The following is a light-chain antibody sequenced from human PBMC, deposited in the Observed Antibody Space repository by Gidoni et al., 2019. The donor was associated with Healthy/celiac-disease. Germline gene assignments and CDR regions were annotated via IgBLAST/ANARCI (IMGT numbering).Light chain of an antibody. V-gene: IGKV3-11*01. Sequence: EIVLTQSPATLSLSPGERATLSCRPSQSVSSYLAWYQQKPGQAPRLLIYDASNRATGIPARFSGSGSGTDFTLTISSREPEDFAVYYCQQRSNWPLTFGGGTKVEIK. CDR2: DAS. CDR3: QQRSNWPLT. CDR1: QSVSSY. J-gene: IGKJ4*01.